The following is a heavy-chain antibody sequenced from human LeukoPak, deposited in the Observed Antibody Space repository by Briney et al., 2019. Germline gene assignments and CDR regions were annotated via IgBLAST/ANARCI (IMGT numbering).Heavy chain of an antibody. CDR1: GFSFSNAW. CDR2: VKSKIDGGTP. CDR3: ATIGSYSYANYYYYMDV. J-gene: IGHJ6*03. D-gene: IGHD5-18*01. Sequence: PGGSLRLSCATSGFSFSNAWMSWVRQLPGKGLEWVGRVKSKIDGGTPDYAAAVKGRFAISRDESKTTLYLQMNSLKSDDTGVYYCATIGSYSYANYYYYMDVWGKGTTVIVSS. V-gene: IGHV3-15*01.